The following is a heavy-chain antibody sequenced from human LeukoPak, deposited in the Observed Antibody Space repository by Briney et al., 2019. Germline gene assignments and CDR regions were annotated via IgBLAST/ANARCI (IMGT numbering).Heavy chain of an antibody. J-gene: IGHJ3*02. CDR3: ARLEGITATTMGAFDI. CDR2: IYTSGGT. V-gene: IGHV4-4*09. Sequence: PSETLSLTCPVSGGSVDYYYWSWIRQPPEKGLEWIGYIYTSGGTNYNPSLKSRVTISVDTFRNQFSLKLSSVTAADTAVYYCARLEGITATTMGAFDIWGQGTMVTVSS. D-gene: IGHD1-7*01. CDR1: GGSVDYYY.